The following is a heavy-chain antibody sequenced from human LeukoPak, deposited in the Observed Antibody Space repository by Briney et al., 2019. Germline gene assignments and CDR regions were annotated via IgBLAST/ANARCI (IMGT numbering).Heavy chain of an antibody. CDR3: AKDLTGIAVARLDV. CDR1: GFTVSSNY. CDR2: IYSGGST. D-gene: IGHD6-19*01. V-gene: IGHV3-66*01. J-gene: IGHJ6*04. Sequence: GGSLRLSCAASGFTVSSNYMSWDRQAPGKGLEWVSVIYSGGSTYYADSVKGRFTISRDNSKNTLYLQMNSLRAEDTAVYYCAKDLTGIAVARLDVWGKGTTVTVSS.